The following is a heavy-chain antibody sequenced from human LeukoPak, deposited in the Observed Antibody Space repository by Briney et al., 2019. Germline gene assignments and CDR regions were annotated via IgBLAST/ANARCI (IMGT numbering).Heavy chain of an antibody. CDR3: ARETAMVVDY. D-gene: IGHD5-18*01. CDR2: ISSSGGTI. J-gene: IGHJ4*02. CDR1: GFTFSSYE. V-gene: IGHV3-48*03. Sequence: GGSLRLSCAVSGFTFSSYEMNWVRQAPGKGLEWISYISSSGGTIYYADSVKGRFTISRDNAKNSLYLQMNSLRAEDTAVYYCARETAMVVDYWGQGTLVTVSS.